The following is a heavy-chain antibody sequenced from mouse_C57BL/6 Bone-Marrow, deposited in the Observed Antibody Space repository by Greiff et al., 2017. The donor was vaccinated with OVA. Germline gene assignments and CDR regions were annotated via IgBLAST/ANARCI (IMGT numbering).Heavy chain of an antibody. CDR3: ARKGNYGKFYWYFDV. Sequence: EVKLQESGPELVKPGASVKIPCKASGYTFTDYNMDWVKQSHGKSLEWIGDINPNNGGTIYNQKFKGKATLTVDKSSSTAYMELRSLTSEDTAVYYCARKGNYGKFYWYFDVWGTGTTVTVSS. CDR1: GYTFTDYN. CDR2: INPNNGGT. D-gene: IGHD2-1*01. V-gene: IGHV1-18*01. J-gene: IGHJ1*03.